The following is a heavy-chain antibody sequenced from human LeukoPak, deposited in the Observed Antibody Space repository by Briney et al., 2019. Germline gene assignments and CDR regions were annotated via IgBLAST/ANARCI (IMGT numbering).Heavy chain of an antibody. CDR3: ASLYSSGWRSLDY. J-gene: IGHJ4*02. Sequence: GGSLRPSCAASGFTFSSYSMNWVRQAPGKGLEWVSYISSSSSSIYYADSVKGRFTISRDNAENSLYLQMNSLRAEDTAVYYCASLYSSGWRSLDYWGQGTLVTVSS. CDR1: GFTFSSYS. V-gene: IGHV3-48*04. CDR2: ISSSSSSI. D-gene: IGHD6-19*01.